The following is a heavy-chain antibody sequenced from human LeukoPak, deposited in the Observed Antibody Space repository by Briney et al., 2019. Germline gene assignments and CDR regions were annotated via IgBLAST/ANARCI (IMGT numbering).Heavy chain of an antibody. J-gene: IGHJ4*02. CDR3: ARDSSGWSTRPAYYFDY. D-gene: IGHD6-19*01. V-gene: IGHV4-59*01. Sequence: SETLSLTCTVSGVSISSYYWSWIRQPPGKGLEWIGDIYYSGSTNYNPSLKSRVTISVDTSKNQFSLKLSSVTAADTAVYYCARDSSGWSTRPAYYFDYWGQGTLVTVSS. CDR1: GVSISSYY. CDR2: IYYSGST.